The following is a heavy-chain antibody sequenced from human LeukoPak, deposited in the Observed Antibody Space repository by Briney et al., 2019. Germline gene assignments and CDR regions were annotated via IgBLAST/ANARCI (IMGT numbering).Heavy chain of an antibody. CDR2: ISAGGDIT. CDR3: AKDSRVNVLLWFGELSTFDY. D-gene: IGHD3-10*01. J-gene: IGHJ4*02. V-gene: IGHV3-23*01. CDR1: GFTFRTFP. Sequence: GGSLRLSCAASGFTFRTFPMGWVRQAPGKGLEWVSAISAGGDITFYSDSVRGRFTISRDNSKNTLYLQMNSLRAEDTAAYYCAKDSRVNVLLWFGELSTFDYWGQGTLVAVSS.